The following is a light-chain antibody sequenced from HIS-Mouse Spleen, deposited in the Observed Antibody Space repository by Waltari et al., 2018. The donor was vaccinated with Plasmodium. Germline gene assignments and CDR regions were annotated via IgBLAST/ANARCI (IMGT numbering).Light chain of an antibody. CDR1: ALQKKY. CDR2: EDS. CDR3: YSTDSSGNHRV. J-gene: IGLJ3*02. Sequence: SYELTQPPSVSVSPGQTARITCSGDALQKKYAYWYQQKSGQAPVLVLYEDSKQPSGIPERFSGSSSGTMATLTISGAQVEDEADYYCYSTDSSGNHRVFGGGTKLTVL. V-gene: IGLV3-10*01.